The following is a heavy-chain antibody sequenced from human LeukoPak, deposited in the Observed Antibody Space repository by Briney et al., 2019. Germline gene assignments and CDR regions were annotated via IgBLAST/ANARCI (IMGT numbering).Heavy chain of an antibody. Sequence: SETLCLTCTVSGGSISGGSYYWGWIRQPPGKGLEWIGSIYYSGSTYYYPSLKSRVTISVDTSKNQFSLKLSSVTAADTAVYYCARGGFDIVGYYYFDYWGQGTLVTVSS. J-gene: IGHJ4*02. CDR2: IYYSGST. D-gene: IGHD5-12*01. CDR3: ARGGFDIVGYYYFDY. CDR1: GGSISGGSYY. V-gene: IGHV4-39*01.